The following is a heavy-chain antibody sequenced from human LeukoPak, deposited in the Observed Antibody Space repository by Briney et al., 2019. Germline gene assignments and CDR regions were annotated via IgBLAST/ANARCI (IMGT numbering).Heavy chain of an antibody. CDR1: GFTVSSNY. Sequence: GGSLRLSCAASGFTVSSNYMSWVRQAPGKGLEWVSVIYSGGSTYYADSVKGRFTISRDNSKNTLYLQMNSLRAEDTAVYYCAKGDYYGSGSYYSVFDYWGQGTLVTVSS. V-gene: IGHV3-53*05. CDR2: IYSGGST. CDR3: AKGDYYGSGSYYSVFDY. D-gene: IGHD3-10*01. J-gene: IGHJ4*02.